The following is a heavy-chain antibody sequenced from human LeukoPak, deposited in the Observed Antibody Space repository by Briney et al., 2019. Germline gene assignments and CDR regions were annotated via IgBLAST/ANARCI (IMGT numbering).Heavy chain of an antibody. CDR2: ISSSGSTI. Sequence: PGGSLRLSCAASGFTFSSYEMNWVRQAPGKGLEWVSYISSSGSTIYYADSVRGRFTISRDNAKNSLYLRMNSLRAEDTAVYYCASVNYYGSGSLYYYGMDVWGKGTTVTVSS. J-gene: IGHJ6*04. D-gene: IGHD3-10*01. CDR3: ASVNYYGSGSLYYYGMDV. CDR1: GFTFSSYE. V-gene: IGHV3-48*03.